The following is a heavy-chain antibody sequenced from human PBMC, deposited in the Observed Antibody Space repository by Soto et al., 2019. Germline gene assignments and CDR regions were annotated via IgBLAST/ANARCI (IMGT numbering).Heavy chain of an antibody. CDR3: ATSASYLTMARGEGAFDV. Sequence: WTWIRQPPGKGLEWIGYIDYSGRTLSNPSLKSRATISLDTSNNQLSLELRTVTAADTAVYYCATSASYLTMARGEGAFDVWGQGTTVTVSS. J-gene: IGHJ3*01. CDR2: IDYSGRT. D-gene: IGHD3-10*01. V-gene: IGHV4-59*01.